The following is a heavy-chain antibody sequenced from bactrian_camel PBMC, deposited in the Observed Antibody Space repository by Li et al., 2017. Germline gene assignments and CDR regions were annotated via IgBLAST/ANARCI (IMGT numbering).Heavy chain of an antibody. D-gene: IGHD4*01. V-gene: IGHV3S54*01. J-gene: IGHJ7*01. CDR2: IHTGPGTT. Sequence: HVQLVESGGESVQAGGSLRLSCEGSGRTYDKWCMAWFRQVPGEQREGVAAIHTGPGTTYYVDSVKGRFTISQDRAKNTVYLQMNSLKPEDTAMYFCAAAAKVVIHSCDYKHMDTWGKGTQVTVS. CDR1: GRTYDKWC.